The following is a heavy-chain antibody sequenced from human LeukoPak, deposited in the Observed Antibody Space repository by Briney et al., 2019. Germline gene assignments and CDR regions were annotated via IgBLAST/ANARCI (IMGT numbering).Heavy chain of an antibody. J-gene: IGHJ4*02. CDR2: ISGSGGST. CDR1: GFTFSSYA. D-gene: IGHD2-15*01. V-gene: IGHV3-23*01. CDR3: ASSGGSWVFDY. Sequence: GGSLRLSCAASGFTFSSYAMSWVRQAPGKGLEWVSAISGSGGSTYYADSVKGRFTISRDNSKNTLYLQMDSLRAEDTAMYYCASSGGSWVFDYWGQGTLVTVSS.